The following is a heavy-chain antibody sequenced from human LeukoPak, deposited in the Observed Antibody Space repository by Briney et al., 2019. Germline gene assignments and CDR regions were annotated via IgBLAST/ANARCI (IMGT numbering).Heavy chain of an antibody. CDR1: GGSISSYY. D-gene: IGHD3-22*01. CDR2: IYYSGST. Sequence: SETLSLTCTVSGGSISSYYWSWIRQPPGKGLEWIGYIYYSGSTNYNPSLKSRVTISVDTSKNQFFLKLSSVTAADTAVYYCARRMYYYDSSGYGGYWLDPWGQGTLVTVSS. V-gene: IGHV4-59*08. CDR3: ARRMYYYDSSGYGGYWLDP. J-gene: IGHJ5*02.